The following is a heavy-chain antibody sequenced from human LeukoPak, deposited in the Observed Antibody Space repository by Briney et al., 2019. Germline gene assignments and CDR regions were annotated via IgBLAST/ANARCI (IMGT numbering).Heavy chain of an antibody. CDR2: IGTAGDT. V-gene: IGHV3-13*01. D-gene: IGHD4-17*01. CDR1: GFTFSSYD. Sequence: GGSLRLSCAASGFTFSSYDMHWVRQATGKGLEWVSAIGTAGDTYYPGSVKGRFTISRENAKNSLYLQMNSLRAEDTAVYYCAKLTISTVTTYDLYYFDYWGQGTLVTVSS. CDR3: AKLTISTVTTYDLYYFDY. J-gene: IGHJ4*02.